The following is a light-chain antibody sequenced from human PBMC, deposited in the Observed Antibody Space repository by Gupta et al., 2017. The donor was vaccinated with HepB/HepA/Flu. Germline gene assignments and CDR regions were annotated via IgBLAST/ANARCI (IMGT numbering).Light chain of an antibody. CDR2: SAS. Sequence: DIQMTQSPSSLSASIGDRVTISCRASQNINTYLAWYQQKPGKAPKLLIYSASSLQSGVPSRFSGSGSATDFTLTISSLQPEDFAIYFCQQSYKTPWTFGQGTKVEI. CDR3: QQSYKTPWT. J-gene: IGKJ1*01. V-gene: IGKV1-39*01. CDR1: QNINTY.